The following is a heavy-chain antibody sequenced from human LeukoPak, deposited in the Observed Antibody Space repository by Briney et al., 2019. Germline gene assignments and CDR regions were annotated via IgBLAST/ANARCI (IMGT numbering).Heavy chain of an antibody. J-gene: IGHJ3*02. Sequence: GGSLRLSCAASGFIFSNYAMSWVRQAPGKGLEWVSVIRGSGGGTYFADSVKGRFTISRDYSKNTLYLQMNSLRAEDTAVYYCARARVLLTAAFDIWGQGTMVTVSS. D-gene: IGHD1-26*01. V-gene: IGHV3-23*01. CDR2: IRGSGGGT. CDR3: ARARVLLTAAFDI. CDR1: GFIFSNYA.